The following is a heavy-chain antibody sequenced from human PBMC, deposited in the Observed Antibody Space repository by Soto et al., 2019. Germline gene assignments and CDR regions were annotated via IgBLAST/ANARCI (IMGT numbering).Heavy chain of an antibody. CDR2: IIPILGIA. J-gene: IGHJ3*02. D-gene: IGHD6-19*01. CDR3: AIPQWLVQIGDGDAFDI. Sequence: QVQLVQSGAEVKKPGSSVKVSCKASGGTFSSYTISWVRQAPGQGLEWMGRIIPILGIANYAQKFQGRVTITAXXSXSXXYMELSSLRSEDTAVYYCAIPQWLVQIGDGDAFDIWGQGTMVTVSS. CDR1: GGTFSSYT. V-gene: IGHV1-69*02.